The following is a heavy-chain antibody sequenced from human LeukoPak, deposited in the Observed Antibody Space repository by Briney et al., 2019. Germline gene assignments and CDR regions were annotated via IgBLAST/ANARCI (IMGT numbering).Heavy chain of an antibody. CDR3: ARAVVPAGEDYYYYYYMDV. D-gene: IGHD2-2*01. CDR2: INPSGGST. J-gene: IGHJ6*03. CDR1: GYTFTSYY. Sequence: GASVKVSCKASGYTFTSYYMHWVRQAPGQGLEWMGIINPSGGSTSYAQKFQGRVTMTRNTSISTAYMELSSLRSEDTAVYYCARAVVPAGEDYYYYYYMDVWGKGTTVTVSS. V-gene: IGHV1-46*01.